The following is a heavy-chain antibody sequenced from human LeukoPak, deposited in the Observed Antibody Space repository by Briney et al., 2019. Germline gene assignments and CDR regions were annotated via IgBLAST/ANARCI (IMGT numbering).Heavy chain of an antibody. Sequence: PGGSLRLSCAASGFAFSSYSMNWVRQAPGKGLEWVSYISSSSSTIYYADSVKGRFTISRDNAKNSLYLQMNSLRAEDTAVYYCARDLLVVAAPTTHYYYGMDVWGQGTTVTVSS. J-gene: IGHJ6*02. D-gene: IGHD2-15*01. CDR1: GFAFSSYS. CDR2: ISSSSSTI. V-gene: IGHV3-48*04. CDR3: ARDLLVVAAPTTHYYYGMDV.